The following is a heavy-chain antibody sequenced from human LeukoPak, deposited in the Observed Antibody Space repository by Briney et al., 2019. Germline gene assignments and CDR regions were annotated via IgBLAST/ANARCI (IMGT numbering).Heavy chain of an antibody. CDR1: GGSISSGSYY. D-gene: IGHD3-10*01. J-gene: IGHJ6*04. CDR2: IYTSGST. Sequence: PSQTLSLTCTVSGGSISSGSYYWSWIRQPAGKGLEWIGRIYTSGSTNYNPSLKSRVTISVDTSKNQFSLKLSSVTAADTAVYYCARDRSGGLGSWNVWGKGTTVTISS. CDR3: ARDRSGGLGSWNV. V-gene: IGHV4-61*02.